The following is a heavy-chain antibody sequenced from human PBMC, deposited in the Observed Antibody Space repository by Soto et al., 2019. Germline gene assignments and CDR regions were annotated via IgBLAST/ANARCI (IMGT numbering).Heavy chain of an antibody. Sequence: QVQLQESGPGLVKPSGTLSLTCAVSGGSISSSNWWSWVRQPPGKGLEWIGEIYHSGSTKYNPSLKSRVTISVDKSTNKFSLKLSSVAAADTAVYYCARVRGLLHMPPYYYYGMDVSGQGTTVTVSS. D-gene: IGHD2-15*01. J-gene: IGHJ6*02. CDR3: ARVRGLLHMPPYYYYGMDV. CDR1: GGSISSSNW. V-gene: IGHV4-4*02. CDR2: IYHSGST.